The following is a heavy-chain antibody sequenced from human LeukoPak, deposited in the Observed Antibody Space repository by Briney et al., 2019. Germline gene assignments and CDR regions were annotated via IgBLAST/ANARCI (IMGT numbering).Heavy chain of an antibody. CDR1: GESFSGYY. CDR3: AKNTPYGPYGDYRSNWFDP. V-gene: IGHV4-34*01. D-gene: IGHD4-17*01. Sequence: SETLSLTCAVYGESFSGYYWSWIRQPPGKGLEWIGEINHSGSTNYNPSLKSRVTISVDTSKNQFSLKLSSVTAADTAVYYCAKNTPYGPYGDYRSNWFDPWGQGTLVTVSS. CDR2: INHSGST. J-gene: IGHJ5*02.